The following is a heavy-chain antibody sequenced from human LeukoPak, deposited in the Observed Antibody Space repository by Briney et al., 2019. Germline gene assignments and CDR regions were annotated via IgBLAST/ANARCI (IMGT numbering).Heavy chain of an antibody. D-gene: IGHD3-3*01. CDR2: IWYDGNNK. Sequence: GGSLRLSCAASGFTFSSYGMHWVRQAPGKGLEWVAIIWYDGNNKFYADSVKGRFTISRDNAKNSLYLQMNSLRAEDTAVYYCAGLSGYRYFDYWGQGTLVTVSS. CDR1: GFTFSSYG. J-gene: IGHJ4*02. CDR3: AGLSGYRYFDY. V-gene: IGHV3-33*03.